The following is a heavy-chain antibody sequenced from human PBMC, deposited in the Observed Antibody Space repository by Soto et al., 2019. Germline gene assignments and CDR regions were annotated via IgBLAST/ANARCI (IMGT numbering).Heavy chain of an antibody. D-gene: IGHD2-15*01. CDR3: AKDRVYCSGGSCPRGESWLDP. CDR1: GFTFSSYA. J-gene: IGHJ5*02. CDR2: ISGSGGST. V-gene: IGHV3-23*01. Sequence: PGGSLRLSCAASGFTFSSYAMSWVRQAPGKGLEWVSAISGSGGSTYYADSVKGRFTISRDNSKNTLYLQMNSLRAEDTAVYYCAKDRVYCSGGSCPRGESWLDPWGQGTLVTVSS.